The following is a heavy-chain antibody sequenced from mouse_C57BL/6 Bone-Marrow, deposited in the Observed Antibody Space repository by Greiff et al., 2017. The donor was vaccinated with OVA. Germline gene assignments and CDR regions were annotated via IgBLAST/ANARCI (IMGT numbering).Heavy chain of an antibody. J-gene: IGHJ4*01. Sequence: VQLKESGAELVRPGASVKLSCTASGFTIKDDYMHWVKQRPEQGLEWIGWIDPENGDTEYASKFQGKATITADTSSNTAYLQLSSLTSEDTAVYYCTTKDYYAMDYWGQGTSVTVSS. CDR2: IDPENGDT. V-gene: IGHV14-4*01. CDR3: TTKDYYAMDY. CDR1: GFTIKDDY.